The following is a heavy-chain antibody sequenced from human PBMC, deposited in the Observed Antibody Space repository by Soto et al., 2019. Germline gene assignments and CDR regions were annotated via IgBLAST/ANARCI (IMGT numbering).Heavy chain of an antibody. CDR3: TLTEDGGRSLTPAEWFNA. D-gene: IGHD2-15*01. CDR2: LFSNDEK. CDR1: GFSLSNGRRG. J-gene: IGHJ5*02. V-gene: IGHV2-26*01. Sequence: QVTLKESGPVLVKPTETLTLTCTVSGFSLSNGRRGVSWIRQPPGQALDWLAHLFSNDEKRFNTPLKSRLSISNATSKSQVVLIMTNMNPFDTATYGCTLTEDGGRSLTPAEWFNAWGQGTLVSVSS.